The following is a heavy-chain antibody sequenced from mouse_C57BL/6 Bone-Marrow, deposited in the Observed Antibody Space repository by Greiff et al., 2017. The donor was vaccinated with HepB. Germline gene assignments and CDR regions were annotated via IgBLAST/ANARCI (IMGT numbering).Heavy chain of an antibody. CDR1: GYAFSSSW. D-gene: IGHD1-1*01. J-gene: IGHJ2*01. CDR2: IYPGDGDT. CDR3: ARRITTVVAPFDY. Sequence: QVQLQQSGPELVKPGASVKISCKASGYAFSSSWMNWVKQRPGKGLEWIGRIYPGDGDTSYNGKFKGKATLTADKSSSTAYMQLSSLTSEDSAVYFCARRITTVVAPFDYWGQGTTLTVSS. V-gene: IGHV1-82*01.